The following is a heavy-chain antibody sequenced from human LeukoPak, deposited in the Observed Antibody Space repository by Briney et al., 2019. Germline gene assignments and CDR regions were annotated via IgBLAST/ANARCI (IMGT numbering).Heavy chain of an antibody. CDR3: ARPRTTGTSYDAFDI. D-gene: IGHD1-1*01. CDR1: GYIFTSDW. CDR2: IYPGDSDT. V-gene: IGHV5-51*01. Sequence: GESLKISCKVSGYIFTSDWIGWVRQVPGKGLEWMGIIYPGDSDTKYSPSFQGQVTISADKSISTAYLQWSSLKASDTAMYYCARPRTTGTSYDAFDIWGQGTMVTVSS. J-gene: IGHJ3*02.